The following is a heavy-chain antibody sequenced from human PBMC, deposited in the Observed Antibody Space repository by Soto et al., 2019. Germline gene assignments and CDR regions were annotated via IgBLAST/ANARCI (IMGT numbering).Heavy chain of an antibody. CDR3: ARDRRGSGRGMDV. V-gene: IGHV4-31*01. D-gene: IGHD3-10*01. CDR1: GGSISSGGYY. J-gene: IGHJ6*02. CDR2: IYYSGST. Sequence: QVQLQESGPGLVKPSQTLSLTCTVSGGSISSGGYYWSWIRQHPGKGLEWIGYIYYSGSTYYNPSLKSQVTISVDTSKNQFSLKLSSVTAADTAVYYCARDRRGSGRGMDVWGQGTTVTVSS.